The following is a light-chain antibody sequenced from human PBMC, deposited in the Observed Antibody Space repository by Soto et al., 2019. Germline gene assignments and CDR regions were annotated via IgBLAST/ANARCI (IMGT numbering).Light chain of an antibody. J-gene: IGLJ1*01. CDR2: DVG. Sequence: QSVLTQPASVSGSPGQSIAISCTGTSSDIGGYNYVSWYQQHPGKDPKLILYDVGTRPSGVSDRFSGSKSGNTASLTISGLQAEDEADYYCSSYTPGSTLFGTGTKVTVL. CDR3: SSYTPGSTL. CDR1: SSDIGGYNY. V-gene: IGLV2-14*01.